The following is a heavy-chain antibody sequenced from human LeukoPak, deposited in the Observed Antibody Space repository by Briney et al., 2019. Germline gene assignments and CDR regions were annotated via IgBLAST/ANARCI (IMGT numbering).Heavy chain of an antibody. J-gene: IGHJ6*02. CDR1: GGSFSGYD. CDR3: ARVPRLRLLNYYGSGSYSDHTPYYYYGMDV. V-gene: IGHV4-34*01. CDR2: INHSGST. Sequence: PSETLSLTCAVYGGSFSGYDWSWIRQPPGKGLEWIAEINHSGSTNYNPSLKSRVTISVGTSKKQFSLKLSSVTAADTAVYYCARVPRLRLLNYYGSGSYSDHTPYYYYGMDVWGQGTTVTVSS. D-gene: IGHD3-10*01.